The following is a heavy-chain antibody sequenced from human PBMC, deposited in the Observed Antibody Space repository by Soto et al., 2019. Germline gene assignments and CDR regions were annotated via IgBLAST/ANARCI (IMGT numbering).Heavy chain of an antibody. Sequence: QVQLVESGGGVVQPGRSLRLSCAASGFSFSSYGMHWVRQAPGKGLEWVATISHDGRDKYYGDSVKGRFTISRDNSKNTLYLQMNSLRAEDTSMYYCAAGYYFGDYWGKGTLVTVSS. CDR3: AAGYYFGDY. CDR2: ISHDGRDK. V-gene: IGHV3-30*03. CDR1: GFSFSSYG. D-gene: IGHD3-9*01. J-gene: IGHJ4*02.